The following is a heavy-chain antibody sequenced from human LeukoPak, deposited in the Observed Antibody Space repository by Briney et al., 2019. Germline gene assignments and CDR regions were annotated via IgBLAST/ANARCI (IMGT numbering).Heavy chain of an antibody. CDR2: IDYRGNT. V-gene: IGHV4-31*11. CDR1: GFSFSSGAYF. D-gene: IGHD6-19*01. J-gene: IGHJ4*02. Sequence: SETLSLTCAVSGFSFSSGAYFWSWIRQHPGKDLEWIGYIDYRGNTYYTPSLKSRATISLDASKNQFSLKLNSVTAADTAVYYCARVPSRYSSGWTLDYWGQGTLVTVSS. CDR3: ARVPSRYSSGWTLDY.